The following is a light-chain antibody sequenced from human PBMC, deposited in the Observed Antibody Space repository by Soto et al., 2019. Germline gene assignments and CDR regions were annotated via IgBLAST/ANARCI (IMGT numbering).Light chain of an antibody. CDR3: QQYYSTPHT. CDR1: QSVLYSSNNMNY. CDR2: WAS. V-gene: IGKV4-1*01. J-gene: IGKJ4*01. Sequence: DIVMTQSPDSLAVSLGERATINCKSSQSVLYSSNNMNYLAWYQQKPGQPPKLLIYWASTRESGVPDRFSGSGSGTDFALTISSLQAEDVAVYYCQQYYSTPHTFGGGTKVEIK.